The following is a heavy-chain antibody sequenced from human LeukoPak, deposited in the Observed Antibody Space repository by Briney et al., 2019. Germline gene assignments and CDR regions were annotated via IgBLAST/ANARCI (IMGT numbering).Heavy chain of an antibody. CDR3: AKVIGVRGVIPYYYYGMDV. Sequence: GGSLRLSCAASGFTFSSYGMHWVRQAPGEGLEWVAFIRYDGSNKYYADSVKGRFTTSRDNSKNTLYLQMNSLRAEDTAVYYCAKVIGVRGVIPYYYYGMDVWGQGTTVTVSS. D-gene: IGHD3-10*01. V-gene: IGHV3-30*02. J-gene: IGHJ6*02. CDR1: GFTFSSYG. CDR2: IRYDGSNK.